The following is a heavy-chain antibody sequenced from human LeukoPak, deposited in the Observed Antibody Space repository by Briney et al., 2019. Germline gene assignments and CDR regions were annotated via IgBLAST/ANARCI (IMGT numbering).Heavy chain of an antibody. CDR1: GFSTYSNY. D-gene: IGHD1-26*01. J-gene: IGHJ4*02. Sequence: GGSLRLSCVASGFSTYSNYMSWVRQPPGKGLEWVSVVYSGGSTNHAESVRGGFIVSRDLSRNTIYLQMNDLRPEDTAVYYCARDLGWDNITSFHFWGQGVLVTVSS. CDR2: VYSGGST. CDR3: ARDLGWDNITSFHF. V-gene: IGHV3-66*01.